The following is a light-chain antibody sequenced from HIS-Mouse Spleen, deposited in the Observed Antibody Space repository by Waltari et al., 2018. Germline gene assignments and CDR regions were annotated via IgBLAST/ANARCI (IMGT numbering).Light chain of an antibody. CDR3: QVWDSSSDHVV. V-gene: IGLV3-21*03. CDR2: DDS. CDR1: NIGSKS. J-gene: IGLJ2*01. Sequence: SYVLTQPPSVSVAPGKTARITCGGNNIGSKSVHWYQQKPGQAPVLGVYDDSDRPSGIPERFSGANSGNTATLTISRVEAGDEADDYCQVWDSSSDHVVFGGGTKLTVL.